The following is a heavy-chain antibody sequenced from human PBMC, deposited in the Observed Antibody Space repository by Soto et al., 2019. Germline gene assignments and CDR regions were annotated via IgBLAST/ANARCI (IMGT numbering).Heavy chain of an antibody. D-gene: IGHD3-10*01. V-gene: IGHV2-5*02. CDR2: IYWDDDK. CDR1: GFSLSTSGVG. Sequence: QITLKESGPTLVKRTQTLTLTCTFSGFSLSTSGVGVGWIRQPPGKALEWLALIYWDDDKNYSPSLKNRLTITKDTSKNQVVLSMTNMDPVDTATYYCAHTPYYGTGSPFDYWGRGTLVIVSS. CDR3: AHTPYYGTGSPFDY. J-gene: IGHJ4*02.